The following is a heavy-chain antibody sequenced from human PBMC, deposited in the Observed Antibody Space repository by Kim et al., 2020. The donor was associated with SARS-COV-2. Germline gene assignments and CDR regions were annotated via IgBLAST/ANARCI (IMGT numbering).Heavy chain of an antibody. CDR1: GFTFSTYA. CDR3: LRGIEGAFDY. V-gene: IGHV3-33*01. D-gene: IGHD2-21*01. CDR2: IWSDGTPK. Sequence: GGSLRLSCAVSGFTFSTYAMHWVRQAPATGLQWVVIIWSDGTPKYYGDSVTRRLTISRDNSRNTLYLQMSTLRPADTAVYYCLRGIEGAFDYWGQGTLVT. J-gene: IGHJ4*02.